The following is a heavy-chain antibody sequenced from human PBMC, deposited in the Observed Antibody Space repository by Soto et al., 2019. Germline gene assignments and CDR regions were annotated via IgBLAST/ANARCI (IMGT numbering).Heavy chain of an antibody. Sequence: EVQLLESGGGLVQPGGSLRLSCAASGFTFSNYAMSWVRQAPGQGLEWVSGISGSGSNTHYADSVKGRFTISKDSSKNTVYLQMNSLRAEDTTIYYCAKSGGIQLWFLDYWGQGTLVTVSS. CDR1: GFTFSNYA. CDR2: ISGSGSNT. V-gene: IGHV3-23*01. J-gene: IGHJ4*02. D-gene: IGHD5-18*01. CDR3: AKSGGIQLWFLDY.